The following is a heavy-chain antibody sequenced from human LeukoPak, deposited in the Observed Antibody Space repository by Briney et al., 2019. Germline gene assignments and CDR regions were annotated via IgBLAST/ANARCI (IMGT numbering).Heavy chain of an antibody. J-gene: IGHJ4*02. CDR3: ARMGASVTTWDY. CDR2: ISSSSSYT. Sequence: GGSLRLSCAASGFTFSDYYMSWIRQAPGKGLEWVAYISSSSSYTNNADSVKGRFTISRDNAKNSLYLQMNSLRAEDTAVYYCARMGASVTTWDYWGRGTLFTVSS. V-gene: IGHV3-11*06. D-gene: IGHD4-17*01. CDR1: GFTFSDYY.